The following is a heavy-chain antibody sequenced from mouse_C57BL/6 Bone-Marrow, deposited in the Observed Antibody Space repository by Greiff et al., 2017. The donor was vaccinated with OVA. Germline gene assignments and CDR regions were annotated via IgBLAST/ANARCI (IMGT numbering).Heavy chain of an antibody. V-gene: IGHV1-18*01. CDR3: ARLDGNYVDWYFDV. Sequence: LQESGPELVKPGASVKIPCKASGYTFTDYNMDWVKQSHGKSLEWIGDINPNNGGTIYNQKFKGKATLTVDKSSSTAYMELRSLTSEDTAVYYCARLDGNYVDWYFDVWGTGTTVTVSS. CDR1: GYTFTDYN. D-gene: IGHD2-1*01. J-gene: IGHJ1*03. CDR2: INPNNGGT.